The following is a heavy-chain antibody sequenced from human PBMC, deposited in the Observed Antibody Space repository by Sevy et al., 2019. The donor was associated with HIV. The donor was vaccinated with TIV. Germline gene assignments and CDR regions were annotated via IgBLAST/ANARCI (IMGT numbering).Heavy chain of an antibody. CDR1: GFTFSNAW. J-gene: IGHJ5*02. D-gene: IGHD1-7*01. CDR3: TTDPHNWNYVLANWNKFDP. Sequence: GGSLRLSCAASGFTFSNAWMSWVRQAPGKGLEWVGRIKSKTDGGTTDYAAPVKGRFTISSDDSKNTLHLQMNSLKTGETAVYYATTDPHNWNYVLANWNKFDPWGQGTLVTVSS. CDR2: IKSKTDGGTT. V-gene: IGHV3-15*01.